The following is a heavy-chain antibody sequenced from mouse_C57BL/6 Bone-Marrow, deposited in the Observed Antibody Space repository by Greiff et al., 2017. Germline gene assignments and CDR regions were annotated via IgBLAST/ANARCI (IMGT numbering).Heavy chain of an antibody. CDR2: IGPGSGST. Sequence: VLLQQSGAGLVKPGASVKISCKASGYTFTDYYINWVQQRPGQGLEWVAKIGPGSGSTYYNDKFKGRVTLPADKSSSTAYMQLSSLTSEVSAVYFCARYKPLYDYGSSYAMDYWGQGTSVTVSS. D-gene: IGHD1-1*01. CDR1: GYTFTDYY. CDR3: ARYKPLYDYGSSYAMDY. J-gene: IGHJ4*01. V-gene: IGHV1-77*01.